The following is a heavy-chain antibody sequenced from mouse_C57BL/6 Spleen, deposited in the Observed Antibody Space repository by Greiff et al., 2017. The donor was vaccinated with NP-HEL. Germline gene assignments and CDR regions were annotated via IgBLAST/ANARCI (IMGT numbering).Heavy chain of an antibody. CDR3: ARGSNRYFDV. V-gene: IGHV5-6*01. CDR1: GFTFSSYG. CDR2: ISSGGSYT. Sequence: EVQLVESGGDLVKPGGSLKLSCAASGFTFSSYGMSWVRQTPDKRLEWVATISSGGSYTYYPDNVKGRFTISRDNAKNTLYLQMSRMKSEDTAMYYCARGSNRYFDVWGTGTTVTVSS. J-gene: IGHJ1*03.